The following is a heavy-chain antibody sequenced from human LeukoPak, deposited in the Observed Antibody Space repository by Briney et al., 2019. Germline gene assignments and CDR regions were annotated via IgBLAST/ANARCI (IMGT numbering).Heavy chain of an antibody. CDR2: IYSGGST. Sequence: GGSLRLSCAASGFTVSSNYMSWVRQSPGKGLEWVSVIYSGGSTYHADSVKGRFTISRDNSKNTLYLQMNSLRAEDTAVYYCARNTYGYKFSMDVWGKGTTVTVSS. D-gene: IGHD5-24*01. V-gene: IGHV3-53*01. CDR1: GFTVSSNY. CDR3: ARNTYGYKFSMDV. J-gene: IGHJ6*03.